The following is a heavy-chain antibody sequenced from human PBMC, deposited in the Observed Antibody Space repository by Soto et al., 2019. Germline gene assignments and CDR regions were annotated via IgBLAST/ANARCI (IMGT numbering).Heavy chain of an antibody. V-gene: IGHV4-31*03. CDR2: IYYSGST. J-gene: IGHJ5*02. CDR1: GGSISSGGYY. D-gene: IGHD3-10*01. CDR3: ARGGVGENWFDP. Sequence: SETLSLTCTVSGGSISSGGYYWSWIRQHPGKGLEWIGYIYYSGSTYYNPSLKSRVTISVDTSKNQFSLKLSSVTAADTAVYCCARGGVGENWFDPWGQGTLVTVSS.